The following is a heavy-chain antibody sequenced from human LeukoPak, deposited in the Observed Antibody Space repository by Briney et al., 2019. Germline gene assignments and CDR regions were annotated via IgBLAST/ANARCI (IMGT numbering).Heavy chain of an antibody. Sequence: GGSLRLSGATSGFTFNIYWMQWVRQVPGKGLVWVSRIDSNGGGATYADSVKGRFTTSRDNGNNTMYLQMNSLRAEHTAIYYCARAKDSSRWSLDYWGQGALVTVSS. J-gene: IGHJ4*02. CDR1: GFTFNIYW. D-gene: IGHD3-22*01. V-gene: IGHV3-74*03. CDR3: ARAKDSSRWSLDY. CDR2: IDSNGGGA.